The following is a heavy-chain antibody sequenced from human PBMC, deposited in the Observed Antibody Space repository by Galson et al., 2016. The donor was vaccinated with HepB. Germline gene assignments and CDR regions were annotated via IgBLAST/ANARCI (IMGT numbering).Heavy chain of an antibody. CDR3: ARAAIEMSTGEFDY. Sequence: SLRLSCAASGFTFSSYAMSWVRPAPGKGLEWVSAISGSGGSTHYADSVKGGVTMTRDTSISTAYMELKWLRSDDTAMYYCARAAIEMSTGEFDYWGQGTLVTVSS. CDR1: GFTFSSYA. CDR2: ISGSGGST. V-gene: IGHV3-23*01. J-gene: IGHJ4*02. D-gene: IGHD5-24*01.